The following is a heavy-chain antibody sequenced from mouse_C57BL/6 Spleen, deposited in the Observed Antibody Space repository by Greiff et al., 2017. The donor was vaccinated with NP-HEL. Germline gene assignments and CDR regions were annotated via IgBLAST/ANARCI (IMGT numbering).Heavy chain of an antibody. CDR2: IHPNSGST. CDR1: GYTFTSYW. V-gene: IGHV1-64*01. D-gene: IGHD4-1*01. CDR3: AREGLGRWYFDV. Sequence: VQLQQSGAELVKPGASVKLSCKASGYTFTSYWMHWVKQRPGQGLEWIGMIHPNSGSTNYNEKFKSKATLTVDKSSSTAYMQLSSLTSEDSAVYYCAREGLGRWYFDVWGTGTTVTVSS. J-gene: IGHJ1*03.